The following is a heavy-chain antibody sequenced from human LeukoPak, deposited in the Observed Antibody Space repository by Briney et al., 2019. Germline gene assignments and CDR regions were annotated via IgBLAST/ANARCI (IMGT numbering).Heavy chain of an antibody. CDR2: ISGYNGNT. CDR3: AREDCSGGSCYPGVY. J-gene: IGHJ4*02. CDR1: GYTFPSYD. V-gene: IGHV1-18*01. D-gene: IGHD2-15*01. Sequence: ASVKVSCKASGYTFPSYDISWVRQAPGQGLEWMGWISGYNGNTKYAQKFQGRVTMTTDTSTSTAYMELRSLRSDDTAVYYCAREDCSGGSCYPGVYWGQGTLVTVSS.